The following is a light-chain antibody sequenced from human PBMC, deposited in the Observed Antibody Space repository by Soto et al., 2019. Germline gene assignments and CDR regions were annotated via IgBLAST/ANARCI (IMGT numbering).Light chain of an antibody. J-gene: IGLJ2*01. Sequence: QSALTQPASVSGSPGQSITISCTGTSSDVGGYNYVSWYQQHPGKAPKLMIYDVSNRPSGVSNRFSGSKSGNTASLTISGLQAEEEADYYCSSYTRSYTLIFGGGTKLTVL. CDR3: SSYTRSYTLI. CDR1: SSDVGGYNY. CDR2: DVS. V-gene: IGLV2-14*01.